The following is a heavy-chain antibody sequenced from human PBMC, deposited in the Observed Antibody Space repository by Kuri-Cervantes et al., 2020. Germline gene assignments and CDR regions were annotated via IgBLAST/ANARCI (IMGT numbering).Heavy chain of an antibody. V-gene: IGHV3-72*01. D-gene: IGHD3-10*01. CDR2: MRNKARSYTT. CDR1: GFTSSDYH. CDR3: TRGTYYFGSGSYY. J-gene: IGHJ4*02. Sequence: GESLKISCAASGFTSSDYHMDWVRQAPGKGLEWVGRMRNKARSYTTEYAASVKGRFTISRDDSKNTLYLQMNSLKTEDTAMYYCTRGTYYFGSGSYYWGQGTLVTVSS.